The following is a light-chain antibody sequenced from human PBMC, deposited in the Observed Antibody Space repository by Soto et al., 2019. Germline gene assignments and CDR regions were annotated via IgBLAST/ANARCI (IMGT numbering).Light chain of an antibody. J-gene: IGKJ2*01. CDR3: QQRSAWPNT. V-gene: IGKV3-11*01. Sequence: EIVLTQSPATLSLSPGERATLSCRTSQSVSSYLAWYQQKPGQAPRLLIYDVSNRATGVPARFSGSGSGTDFTLTISSLEPADFAVYYCQQRSAWPNTFGQGTKVEI. CDR1: QSVSSY. CDR2: DVS.